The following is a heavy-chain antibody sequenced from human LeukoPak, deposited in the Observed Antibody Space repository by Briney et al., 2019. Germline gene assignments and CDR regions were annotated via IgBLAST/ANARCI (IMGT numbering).Heavy chain of an antibody. CDR3: ARESSLEQWRNAFDI. CDR1: GYTFTSYG. CDR2: ISAYNGNT. Sequence: ASVKVSCKASGYTFTSYGISWVRQAPGQGLEWMGWISAYNGNTNYAQKLQGRVTMTTDTSTSTAYMELRSLRSDDTAVYYCARESSLEQWRNAFDIWGQGTMVTVSS. J-gene: IGHJ3*02. V-gene: IGHV1-18*01. D-gene: IGHD6-19*01.